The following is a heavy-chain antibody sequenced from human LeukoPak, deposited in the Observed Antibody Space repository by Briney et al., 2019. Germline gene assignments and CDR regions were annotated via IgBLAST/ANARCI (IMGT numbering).Heavy chain of an antibody. D-gene: IGHD3-3*01. CDR2: IYYSECT. CDR3: ARGVVATGFDF. V-gene: IGHV4-39*01. Sequence: PSETLSLICSVSSGSIDTSSYHWRWIRKPPGKVLEWIGSIYYSECTYYNPSPKSRVTISVDTSKNQFSLKLSSVTPEDTAVYYCARGVVATGFDFWGQGTQVAVSS. J-gene: IGHJ4*02. CDR1: SGSIDTSSYH.